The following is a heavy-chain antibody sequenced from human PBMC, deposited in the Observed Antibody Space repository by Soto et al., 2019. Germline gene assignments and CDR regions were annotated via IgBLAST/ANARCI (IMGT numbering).Heavy chain of an antibody. CDR2: IYYSGST. Sequence: ETLSLTCTVSGGSISSYYWSWIRQPPGKGLEWIGYIYYSGSTNYNPSLKSRVTISLDTSKNQFSLKLSSVTAADTAVYYCARTLDRGYSGYVFDYWGQGTLVTVSS. D-gene: IGHD5-12*01. CDR1: GGSISSYY. J-gene: IGHJ4*02. CDR3: ARTLDRGYSGYVFDY. V-gene: IGHV4-59*08.